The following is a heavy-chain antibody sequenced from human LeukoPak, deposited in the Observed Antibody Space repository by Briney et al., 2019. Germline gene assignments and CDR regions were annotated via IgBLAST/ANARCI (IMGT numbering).Heavy chain of an antibody. V-gene: IGHV4-4*02. CDR1: GGSISSSDW. Sequence: SETLSLTCAVSGGSISSSDWWSWVRQPPGKGLEWIGEIYHSGSTNYNPSLKSRVTISLDTSKNQFSLSLRSVTAADTAVYSCATMTTVTMYSYYFDSWGQGTLVTVS. J-gene: IGHJ4*02. CDR2: IYHSGST. D-gene: IGHD4-11*01. CDR3: ATMTTVTMYSYYFDS.